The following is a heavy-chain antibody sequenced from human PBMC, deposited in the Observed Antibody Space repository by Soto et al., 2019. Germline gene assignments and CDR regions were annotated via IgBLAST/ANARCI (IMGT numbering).Heavy chain of an antibody. CDR2: ISYDGSNK. CDR3: AKDLRRTFDY. J-gene: IGHJ4*02. V-gene: IGHV3-30*18. Sequence: PGGSLRLSCAASGFTFSSYGMHWVRQAPGKGLEWVAVISYDGSNKYYADSVKGRFTISRDNSKNTLYLQMNSLRAEDTAVYYCAKDLRRTFDYWGQGTLVTVSS. CDR1: GFTFSSYG.